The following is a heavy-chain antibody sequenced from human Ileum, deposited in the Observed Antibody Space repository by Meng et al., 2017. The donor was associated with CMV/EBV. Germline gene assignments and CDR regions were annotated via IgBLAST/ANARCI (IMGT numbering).Heavy chain of an antibody. CDR2: INEGGNGM. J-gene: IGHJ4*02. CDR1: GLTFNSNW. D-gene: IGHD1-1*01. V-gene: IGHV3-7*01. Sequence: GESLMISCAASGLTFNSNWMGWLRQAPGKGREWVANINEGGNGMIYVDCVRGRFTISRDNAKNSLYLQMNSLRPEDTAGYYGARDAMCPGIEGCYCDYWGQGTLVTVSS. CDR3: ARDAMCPGIEGCYCDY.